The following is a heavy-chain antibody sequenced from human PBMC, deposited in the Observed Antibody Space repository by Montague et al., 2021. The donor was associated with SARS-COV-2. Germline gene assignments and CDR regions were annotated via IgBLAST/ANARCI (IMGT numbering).Heavy chain of an antibody. CDR3: VRYSGWFYFDF. Sequence: CAISGDSVSINSVAWSWNRQSPSRGLEWLGRTYYRSKWYSDYAPXVRGRLTVNPDASKNEFSLELNYVTPEDTAVYYCVRYSGWFYFDFWGQGTLVTVSS. CDR2: TYYRSKWYS. J-gene: IGHJ4*02. V-gene: IGHV6-1*01. D-gene: IGHD6-19*01. CDR1: GDSVSINSVA.